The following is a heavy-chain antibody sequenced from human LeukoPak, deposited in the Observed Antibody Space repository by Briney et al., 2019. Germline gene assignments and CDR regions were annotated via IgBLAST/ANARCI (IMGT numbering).Heavy chain of an antibody. D-gene: IGHD3-22*01. Sequence: STNYNPSLKSRVTISVDTSKNQFSLKLSSVTAADTAVYYCARGRTITMIVVVINPRAAFDIWGQGTMVTVSS. V-gene: IGHV4-34*01. CDR2: ST. CDR3: ARGRTITMIVVVINPRAAFDI. J-gene: IGHJ3*02.